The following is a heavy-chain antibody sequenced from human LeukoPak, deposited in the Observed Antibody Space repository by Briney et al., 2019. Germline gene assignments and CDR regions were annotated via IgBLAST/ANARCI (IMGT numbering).Heavy chain of an antibody. V-gene: IGHV1-2*02. CDR1: GYTFTGYY. D-gene: IGHD2-21*02. Sequence: ASVKVSCKASGYTFTGYYMRWVRQAPGQGLEWMGWINPNSGGTNYAQKFQGRVTMTRDTSISTAYMELSRLRSDDTAVYYCASSGVVTTPYYYYGMDVWGQGTTVTVSS. CDR2: INPNSGGT. CDR3: ASSGVVTTPYYYYGMDV. J-gene: IGHJ6*02.